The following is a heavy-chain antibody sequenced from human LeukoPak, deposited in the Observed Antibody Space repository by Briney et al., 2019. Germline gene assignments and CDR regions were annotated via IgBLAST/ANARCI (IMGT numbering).Heavy chain of an antibody. CDR1: GYTFTGFY. V-gene: IGHV1-2*02. Sequence: ASVKVSCKASGYTFTGFYMHWVRQAPGQGLEWMGWINPNSGGTNYAQKFQGRVIMTRDTSISTAYMEPSRLRSDDTAVYYCAGYSIPLQSALDYWGQGTLVTVSS. J-gene: IGHJ4*02. D-gene: IGHD4-4*01. CDR3: AGYSIPLQSALDY. CDR2: INPNSGGT.